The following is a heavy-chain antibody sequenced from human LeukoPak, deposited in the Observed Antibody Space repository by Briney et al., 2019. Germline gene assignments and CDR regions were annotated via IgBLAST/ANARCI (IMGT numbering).Heavy chain of an antibody. CDR3: AKSRSEAAHLVDAFDI. D-gene: IGHD2-15*01. Sequence: GGSLRLSCAASGFTFSSYSMNRVRQAPGKGLEWVSSISSSSSYIYYADSVKGRFTISRDNAKNSLYLQMNSLRAEDMALYYCAKSRSEAAHLVDAFDIWGQGTMVTVSS. V-gene: IGHV3-21*04. CDR1: GFTFSSYS. CDR2: ISSSSSYI. J-gene: IGHJ3*02.